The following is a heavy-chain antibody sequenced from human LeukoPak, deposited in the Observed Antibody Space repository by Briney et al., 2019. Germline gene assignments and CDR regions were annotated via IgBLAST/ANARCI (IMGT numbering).Heavy chain of an antibody. CDR2: INPNSGGT. D-gene: IGHD6-13*01. V-gene: IGHV1-2*04. CDR3: ASSAGKAAAGYYYYGMDV. Sequence: ASVKVSCKASGYTFTGYYMHWVRQAPGQGLEWMGWINPNSGGTNYAQKFQGWVTMTRDTSISTAHMELSRLRSDDTAVYYCASSAGKAAAGYYYYGMDVWGQGTTVTVSS. J-gene: IGHJ6*02. CDR1: GYTFTGYY.